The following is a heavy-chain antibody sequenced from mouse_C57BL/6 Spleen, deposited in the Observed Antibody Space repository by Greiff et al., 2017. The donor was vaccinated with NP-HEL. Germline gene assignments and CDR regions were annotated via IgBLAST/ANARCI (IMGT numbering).Heavy chain of an antibody. CDR3: ASFYDLREDY. CDR2: IHPNSGST. D-gene: IGHD2-3*01. Sequence: QVQLQQSGAELVKPGASVKLSCKASGYTFTSYWMHWVKQRPGQGLEWIGMIHPNSGSTNYNEKFKSKATLTVDKSSSTAYMQLSSLTSEDSAVYYCASFYDLREDYWGQGTTLTVSS. CDR1: GYTFTSYW. V-gene: IGHV1-64*01. J-gene: IGHJ2*01.